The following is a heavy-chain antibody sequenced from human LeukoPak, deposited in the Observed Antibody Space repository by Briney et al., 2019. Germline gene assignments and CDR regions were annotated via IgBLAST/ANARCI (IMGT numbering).Heavy chain of an antibody. CDR2: ISYDGSNK. J-gene: IGHJ4*02. D-gene: IGHD6-19*01. Sequence: PGRSLRLSCAASGFTFSRYAMHWVRQAPGKGLEWVAVISYDGSNKYYVDSVKGRFTISRDNSKNTLFLQMNSLRPEDTAVYYCARDRGYSSGWYSDDLNFDYWGQGTLVTVSS. CDR1: GFTFSRYA. V-gene: IGHV3-30-3*01. CDR3: ARDRGYSSGWYSDDLNFDY.